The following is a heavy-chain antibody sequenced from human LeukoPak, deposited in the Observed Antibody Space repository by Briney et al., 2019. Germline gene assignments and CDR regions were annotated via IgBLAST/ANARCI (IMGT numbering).Heavy chain of an antibody. D-gene: IGHD6-19*01. Sequence: GGSLRLSCAASGFTFSSYSMNWVRQAPGKGLEWVSSISSSNRHIYYADSVKGRFTISRDNAKNTLSLQMNSLRAEDTAVYYCAREYSSGWTSDCWGQGTLVTVSS. CDR3: AREYSSGWTSDC. V-gene: IGHV3-21*01. CDR1: GFTFSSYS. J-gene: IGHJ4*02. CDR2: ISSSNRHI.